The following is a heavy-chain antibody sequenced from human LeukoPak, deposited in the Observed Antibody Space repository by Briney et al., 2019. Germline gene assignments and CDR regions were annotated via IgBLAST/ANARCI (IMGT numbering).Heavy chain of an antibody. CDR2: ISPSGGST. J-gene: IGHJ4*02. D-gene: IGHD3-22*01. CDR1: GYTFTSNY. CDR3: ASLPYYYDSSGSDSSFDY. V-gene: IGHV1-46*01. Sequence: EASVKVSCKAFGYTFTSNYMHWVRQAPGQGPEWMGVISPSGGSTTYAQKFQGRVTMTRDMSTSTVYMELSSLRSEDTAVYYCASLPYYYDSSGSDSSFDYWGQGTLVTVSS.